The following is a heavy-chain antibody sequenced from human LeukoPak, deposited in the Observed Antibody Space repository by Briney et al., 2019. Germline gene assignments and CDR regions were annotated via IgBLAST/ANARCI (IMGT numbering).Heavy chain of an antibody. V-gene: IGHV3-23*01. Sequence: GGSLRLSCAASGFTFANYAITWVRQAPGKGLEWVSMISGSGGTTSYADSVKGRFTISRDNSKNTLYLQMNSLRAEDTAVYYCATPYDSSGAFDYWGQGTLVTVSS. CDR1: GFTFANYA. CDR2: ISGSGGTT. D-gene: IGHD3-22*01. CDR3: ATPYDSSGAFDY. J-gene: IGHJ4*02.